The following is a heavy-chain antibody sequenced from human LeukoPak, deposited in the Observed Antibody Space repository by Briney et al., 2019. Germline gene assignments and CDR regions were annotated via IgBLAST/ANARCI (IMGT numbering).Heavy chain of an antibody. CDR1: GFTFSYYY. V-gene: IGHV3-7*01. Sequence: PGGSLRLPCAASGFTFSYYYMSWVRQAPGEGLEWVANIKQDGSEKYYVDSVKGRFTISRDNAKNSLYLQMNSLRAEDTAVYYCARCRGIQLWSYYWYFDLWGRGTLVTVSS. D-gene: IGHD5-18*01. J-gene: IGHJ2*01. CDR3: ARCRGIQLWSYYWYFDL. CDR2: IKQDGSEK.